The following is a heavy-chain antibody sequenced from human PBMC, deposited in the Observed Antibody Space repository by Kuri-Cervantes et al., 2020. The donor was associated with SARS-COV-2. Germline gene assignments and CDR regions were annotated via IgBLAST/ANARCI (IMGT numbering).Heavy chain of an antibody. V-gene: IGHV1-2*02. D-gene: IGHD5-12*01. CDR3: AFVVATMEDFDY. CDR2: ISPNSGGT. Sequence: ASVKVSCKASGYTFTGYYMHWVRQAPGQGLEWMGWISPNSGGTNYAQKFQGRVTMTRDTSISTAYMELSRLRSDDTAVYYCAFVVATMEDFDYWGQGTLVTVSS. CDR1: GYTFTGYY. J-gene: IGHJ4*02.